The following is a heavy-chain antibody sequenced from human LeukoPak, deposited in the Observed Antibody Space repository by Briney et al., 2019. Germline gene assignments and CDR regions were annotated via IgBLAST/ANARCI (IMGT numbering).Heavy chain of an antibody. D-gene: IGHD3-10*01. CDR2: ISACNGNT. Sequence: GASVKVSCKASGYTFTSYGISWVRQAPGQGLEWMGWISACNGNTNYAQKLQGRVTMTTDTSTSTAYMELRSLRSDDTAVYYCARGTYYGSGSYYNLPMVFGMDVWGQGTTVTVSS. J-gene: IGHJ6*02. CDR1: GYTFTSYG. CDR3: ARGTYYGSGSYYNLPMVFGMDV. V-gene: IGHV1-18*01.